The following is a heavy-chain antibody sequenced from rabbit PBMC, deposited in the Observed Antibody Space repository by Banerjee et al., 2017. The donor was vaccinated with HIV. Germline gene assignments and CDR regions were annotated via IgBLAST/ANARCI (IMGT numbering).Heavy chain of an antibody. Sequence: QEQLEESGGDLVKPEGSLTLTCKASGLDFSSSYWICWVRQAPGKGLEWIACIYTGSSGSIYYASWAKGRFTISKTSSTTVTLQMTSLTAADTATYFCARHYTINGGYFGLWGPGTLVTVS. V-gene: IGHV1S45*01. CDR3: ARHYTINGGYFGL. CDR1: GLDFSSSYW. CDR2: IYTGSSGSI. J-gene: IGHJ4*01. D-gene: IGHD1-1*01.